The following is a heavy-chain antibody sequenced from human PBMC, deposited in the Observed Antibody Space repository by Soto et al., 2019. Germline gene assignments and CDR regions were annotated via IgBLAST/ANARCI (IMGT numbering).Heavy chain of an antibody. D-gene: IGHD3-16*02. CDR2: IYYSGST. CDR1: GGSISSYY. CDR3: ARSSLWGSYRYIYFEY. V-gene: IGHV4-59*01. Sequence: PSETLSLTCTVSGGSISSYYWSWIRQPPGKGLEWIGYIYYSGSTNYNPSLKSRVTISVDTSKNQFSLKLSSVTAADTAVYYCARSSLWGSYRYIYFEYWGQGTLVTVSS. J-gene: IGHJ4*02.